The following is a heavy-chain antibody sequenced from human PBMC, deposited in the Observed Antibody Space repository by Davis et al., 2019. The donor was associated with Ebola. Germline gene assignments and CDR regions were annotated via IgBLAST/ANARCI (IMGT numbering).Heavy chain of an antibody. CDR3: ARYRGTYRDF. V-gene: IGHV3-69-1*01. D-gene: IGHD1-26*01. Sequence: PGGSLRLSCAASGFTFSDSNMNWVRQAPGKGLEWVSSITSRNSIFYADSVKGRFTIARDNPKNSLFLQMNSLRDEDTAIYYCARYRGTYRDFWGQGTLVTVSS. CDR1: GFTFSDSN. CDR2: ITSRNSI. J-gene: IGHJ4*02.